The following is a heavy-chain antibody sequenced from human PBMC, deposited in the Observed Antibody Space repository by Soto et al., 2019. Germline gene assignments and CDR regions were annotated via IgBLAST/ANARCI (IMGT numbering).Heavy chain of an antibody. CDR3: ATTLPYCRNGVCHRD. J-gene: IGHJ4*02. D-gene: IGHD2-8*01. V-gene: IGHV3-48*03. CDR2: ITSRGDTQ. CDR1: GFTFSTLE. Sequence: EVQLVESGGGLVQAGGSLRLSCAASGFTFSTLEMNWVRQAPGKGLEWVSYITSRGDTQYYADSVKGRFTISRDNAGNPLYLQMNSLRREDTAVYYCATTLPYCRNGVCHRDWGQGTQVTVSS.